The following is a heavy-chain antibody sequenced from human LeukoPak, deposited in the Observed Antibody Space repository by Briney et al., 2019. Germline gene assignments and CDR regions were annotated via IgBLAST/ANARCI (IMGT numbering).Heavy chain of an antibody. D-gene: IGHD2-8*01. V-gene: IGHV3-23*01. J-gene: IGHJ6*02. Sequence: GGSLRLSCAASGFTFSSYAMSWVRQAPGKGLEWVSAISGSGGSTYYADSVKGRFTISRDNSKNTVYLQINSLRAEDTAVYYCARDRHCVNGVCHSPPGMDVRGQGTTVTVSS. CDR3: ARDRHCVNGVCHSPPGMDV. CDR1: GFTFSSYA. CDR2: ISGSGGST.